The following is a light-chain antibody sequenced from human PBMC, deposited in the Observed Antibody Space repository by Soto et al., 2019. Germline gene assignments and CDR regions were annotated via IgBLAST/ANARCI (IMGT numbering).Light chain of an antibody. CDR3: QQYGSSGT. V-gene: IGKV1-39*01. Sequence: IQLTQSPSSLCASVGHRVTVSCRASQSIANYLNWYQQKPGKAPKLLIYTASTLESGVPSRFSGSGSGTDFTLTISRLEPEDFAVYYCQQYGSSGTFGQGTKVDIK. CDR2: TAS. J-gene: IGKJ1*01. CDR1: QSIANY.